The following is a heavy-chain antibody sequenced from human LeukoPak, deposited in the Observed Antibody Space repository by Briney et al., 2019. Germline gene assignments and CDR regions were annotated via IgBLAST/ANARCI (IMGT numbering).Heavy chain of an antibody. CDR2: IWGGDDKT. Sequence: GGSLRLSCTASGFTFNTSAMAWVRQVPGEGLEWISSIWGGDDKTYYADSVKGRFTISRDNSRNTLYLQMHGLRPEDTAAYYCAHSRLTTLRGPEYFNHWGQGALVTVSS. CDR3: AHSRLTTLRGPEYFNH. J-gene: IGHJ1*01. V-gene: IGHV3-23*01. D-gene: IGHD3-10*01. CDR1: GFTFNTSA.